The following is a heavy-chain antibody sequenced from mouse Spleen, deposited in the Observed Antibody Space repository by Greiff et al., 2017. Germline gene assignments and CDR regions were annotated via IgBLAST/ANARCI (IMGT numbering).Heavy chain of an antibody. CDR1: GFTFSSYA. D-gene: IGHD2-14*01. V-gene: IGHV5-9*04. CDR2: ISSGGGNT. CDR3: ARGGYYRYEGYYFDY. J-gene: IGHJ2*01. Sequence: EVKLVESGGGLVKLGGSLKLSCAASGFTFSSYAMSWVRQTPEKRLEWVATISSGGGNTYYPDSVKGRFTISRDNAKNTLYLQMSSLKSEDTAMYYCARGGYYRYEGYYFDYWGQGTTLTVSS.